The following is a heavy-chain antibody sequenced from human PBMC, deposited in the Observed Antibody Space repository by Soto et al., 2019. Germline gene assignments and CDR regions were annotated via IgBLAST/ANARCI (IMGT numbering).Heavy chain of an antibody. Sequence: GGSLRLSCAASGFTFSSYAMSWVRQAPGKGLEWVSAISGSGGSTYYADSVKGRFTISRDNSKNTLYLQMNSLRAEDTAVYYCARKLLGSRAFDIWGQGTLVTVSS. V-gene: IGHV3-23*01. CDR2: ISGSGGST. J-gene: IGHJ3*02. CDR1: GFTFSSYA. CDR3: ARKLLGSRAFDI. D-gene: IGHD3-10*02.